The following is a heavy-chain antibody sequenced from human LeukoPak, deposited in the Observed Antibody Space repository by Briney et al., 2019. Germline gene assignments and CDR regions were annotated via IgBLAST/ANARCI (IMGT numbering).Heavy chain of an antibody. J-gene: IGHJ4*02. D-gene: IGHD3-22*01. CDR1: GFTFDDYA. V-gene: IGHV3-9*01. CDR2: ISWNSGSI. Sequence: GGSLRLSCAASGFTFDDYAMHWVRQAPGKGLEWVSGISWNSGSIGYADSVKGRFTISRDNAKNSLYLQMNSLRAEDTAVYYCAKDAGYYDSSGYYLDWGQGTLVTVSS. CDR3: AKDAGYYDSSGYYLD.